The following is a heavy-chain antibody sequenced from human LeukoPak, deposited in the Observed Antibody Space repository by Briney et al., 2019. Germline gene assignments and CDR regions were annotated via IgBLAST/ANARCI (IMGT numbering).Heavy chain of an antibody. V-gene: IGHV4-34*01. Sequence: SETLSLTCAVYGGSFSGYYWSWIRQPPGKGLEWIGEINHSGSTNYNPSLKSRVTISVDTSKNQFSLKLSSVTAADTAVYYCARRRYDFWSGAHSGYYYYGMDVWSQGTTVTVSS. J-gene: IGHJ6*02. CDR1: GGSFSGYY. CDR2: INHSGST. D-gene: IGHD3-3*01. CDR3: ARRRYDFWSGAHSGYYYYGMDV.